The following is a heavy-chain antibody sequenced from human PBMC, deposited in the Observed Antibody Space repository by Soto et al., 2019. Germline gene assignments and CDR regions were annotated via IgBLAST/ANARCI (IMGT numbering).Heavy chain of an antibody. Sequence: GGSLRLSSAASGFTFSTYSMSWVRQAPGKGLEWVANIKEDGREKYYVDSVEGRFTIARDNAKNSLYLQMTSLRAEDTALYYCARGWGYFDSSGFPYLYAMDVWGQGTTVTVSS. V-gene: IGHV3-7*01. CDR2: IKEDGREK. D-gene: IGHD3-22*01. CDR3: ARGWGYFDSSGFPYLYAMDV. CDR1: GFTFSTYS. J-gene: IGHJ6*02.